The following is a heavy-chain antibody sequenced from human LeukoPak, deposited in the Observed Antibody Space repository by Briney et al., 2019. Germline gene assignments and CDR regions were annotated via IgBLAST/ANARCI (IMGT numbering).Heavy chain of an antibody. V-gene: IGHV1-18*01. D-gene: IGHD3-9*01. CDR3: GRGILDDDVLTGR. CDR1: GYTFSSYG. Sequence: ASVTVSCTTSGYTFSSYGITWVRQAPGQGLEWLGWVSAYNGDTKYVRKFQGRVSMTTDTSTRTAFMELRSLRSDDTAVYYCGRGILDDDVLTGRWGQGTLVTVSS. CDR2: VSAYNGDT. J-gene: IGHJ4*02.